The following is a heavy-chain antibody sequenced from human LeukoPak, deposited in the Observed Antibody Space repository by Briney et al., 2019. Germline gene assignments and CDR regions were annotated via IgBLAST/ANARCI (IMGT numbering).Heavy chain of an antibody. D-gene: IGHD1-26*01. Sequence: GGSLRLSCVTSGFSFRNYAIHWVRQAPGKGLEYVSVINTDGRITYYADSVKGRFTISRDNSKNTVYLQMGSLRGEDMAVYYCTRDGGSFCDFDYWGQGALVTVSS. CDR1: GFSFRNYA. CDR2: INTDGRIT. CDR3: TRDGGSFCDFDY. J-gene: IGHJ4*02. V-gene: IGHV3-64*02.